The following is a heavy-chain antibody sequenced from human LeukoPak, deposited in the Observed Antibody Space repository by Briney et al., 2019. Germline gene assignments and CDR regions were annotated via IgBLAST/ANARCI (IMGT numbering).Heavy chain of an antibody. V-gene: IGHV3-53*01. CDR3: ARYYGSGSLNSFFDY. D-gene: IGHD3-10*01. CDR1: GFTVSSNY. J-gene: IGHJ4*02. CDR2: IYSGGST. Sequence: GGSLRLSCAASGFTVSSNYMSWVRQAPGKGLEWVSVIYSGGSTYYADSVKGRFTISRDNSKNTLYLQMNSLRAEDTAVYYCARYYGSGSLNSFFDYWGQGTLVTVSS.